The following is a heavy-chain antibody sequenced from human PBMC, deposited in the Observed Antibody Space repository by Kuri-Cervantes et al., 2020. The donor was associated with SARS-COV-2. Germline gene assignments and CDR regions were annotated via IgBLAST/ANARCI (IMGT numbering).Heavy chain of an antibody. Sequence: ESLKISCTVSGGSINSYYWSWIRQPPGKGLEWIGYIYYSGSTNYNPSLKSRVTISVDRSKNQFSLKLSSVTAADTAVYYCARVAVVGWFGESYGDYYFDYWGQGTLVTVSS. D-gene: IGHD3-10*01. V-gene: IGHV4-59*12. CDR2: IYYSGST. J-gene: IGHJ4*02. CDR3: ARVAVVGWFGESYGDYYFDY. CDR1: GGSINSYY.